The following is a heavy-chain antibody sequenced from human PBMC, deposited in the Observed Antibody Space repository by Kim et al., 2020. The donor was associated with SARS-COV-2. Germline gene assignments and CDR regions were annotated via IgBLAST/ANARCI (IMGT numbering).Heavy chain of an antibody. D-gene: IGHD3-3*01. J-gene: IGHJ6*02. CDR2: ISSSSSYI. V-gene: IGHV3-21*01. Sequence: GGSLRLSCAASGFTFSSFTMNWVRQAPGKGLEWVSSISSSSSYIYYADSVKGRFTISRDNAKNSLYLQMNSLRAEDTAVYYCARVVYDSNPLYYYYYGMDVWGQGTTVNVSS. CDR1: GFTFSSFT. CDR3: ARVVYDSNPLYYYYYGMDV.